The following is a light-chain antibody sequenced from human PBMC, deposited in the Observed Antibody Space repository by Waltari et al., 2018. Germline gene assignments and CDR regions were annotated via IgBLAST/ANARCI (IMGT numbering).Light chain of an antibody. V-gene: IGLV2-14*01. J-gene: IGLJ2*01. Sequence: QSALTQPASVSGSPGQSITISCTGPSSDVGGYNYVPWYPQHPGKAPKLMIYEVSNRPSGVSNRFSGSKSGNTASLTISGLQAEDEADYYCSSYTSSSIVVFGGGTKLTVL. CDR3: SSYTSSSIVV. CDR2: EVS. CDR1: SSDVGGYNY.